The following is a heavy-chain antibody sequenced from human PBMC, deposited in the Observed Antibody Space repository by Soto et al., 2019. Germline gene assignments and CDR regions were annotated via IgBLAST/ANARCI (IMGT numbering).Heavy chain of an antibody. D-gene: IGHD2-2*01. CDR2: IYYSGST. CDR1: GGSISSTGYY. V-gene: IGHV4-39*01. Sequence: SETLSLTCTVSGGSISSTGYYWGWIRQPPGKGLEWIGSIYYSGSTSYNPSLKSRVTMSVDTSKNQLSLKVSSVTAADTAVYYCARVPDRWGQGTLVTVSS. J-gene: IGHJ5*02. CDR3: ARVPDR.